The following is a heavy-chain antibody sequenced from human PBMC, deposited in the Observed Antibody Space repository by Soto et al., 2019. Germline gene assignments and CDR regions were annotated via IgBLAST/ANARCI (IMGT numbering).Heavy chain of an antibody. CDR1: GFTVSSDS. V-gene: IGHV3-53*05. J-gene: IGHJ6*02. CDR2: IYSDNNT. CDR3: ARHYSAMGV. Sequence: EVQLVETGGDLIQPGGSLRLSCAASGFTVSSDSMTWVRQAPGKGLEWISIIYSDNNTDYADSVKGRFSISRDTSKNIFYLQMNSLSAEDTAVYYCARHYSAMGVWGQGTTVTGSS.